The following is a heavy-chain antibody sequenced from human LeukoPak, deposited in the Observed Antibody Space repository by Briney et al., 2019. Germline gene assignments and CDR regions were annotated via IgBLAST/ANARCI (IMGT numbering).Heavy chain of an antibody. J-gene: IGHJ4*02. Sequence: SETLSLTCTVSGGSISSSSYYWGWIRQPPGKGLEWIGSIYYSGSTYYTPSLKSRVTISVDTSKNQFSLKLSSVTAADTAVYYCAGETGLRAHFDYWGQGTLVTVSS. CDR1: GGSISSSSYY. CDR3: AGETGLRAHFDY. CDR2: IYYSGST. D-gene: IGHD4-17*01. V-gene: IGHV4-39*07.